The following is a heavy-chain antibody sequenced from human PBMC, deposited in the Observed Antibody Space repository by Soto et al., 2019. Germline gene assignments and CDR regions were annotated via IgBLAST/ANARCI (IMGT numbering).Heavy chain of an antibody. Sequence: EVQLVESGGGLVKPGGSLRLSCAASGFTFSNAWMNWVRQAPGKGLEWVGRIKSKTDGGTTDYAAPVKGRFTISREDSKNARYLQINSLKTEDTAVYYCTTNLIVDFLSGYYYGPVGGAYYGMDVWGQGTTVTVSS. D-gene: IGHD3-3*01. CDR2: IKSKTDGGTT. J-gene: IGHJ6*02. V-gene: IGHV3-15*07. CDR1: GFTFSNAW. CDR3: TTNLIVDFLSGYYYGPVGGAYYGMDV.